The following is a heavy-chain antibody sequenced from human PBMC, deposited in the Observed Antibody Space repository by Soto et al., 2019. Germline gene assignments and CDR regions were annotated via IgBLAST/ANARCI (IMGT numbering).Heavy chain of an antibody. V-gene: IGHV3-23*01. CDR1: GFTFSSYA. D-gene: IGHD3-22*01. Sequence: PVVSQILSCAASGFTFSSYAMSWVRQAPGKGLEWVSAISDSGGSTYYADSVKGRFTISRDNSKNTLYLQMNSLRAEDTAVYYCAGNYDSSAVDYWGQGTLVTVSS. J-gene: IGHJ4*02. CDR3: AGNYDSSAVDY. CDR2: ISDSGGST.